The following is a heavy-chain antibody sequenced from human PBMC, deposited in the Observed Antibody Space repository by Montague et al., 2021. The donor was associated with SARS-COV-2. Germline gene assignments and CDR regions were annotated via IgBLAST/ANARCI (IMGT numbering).Heavy chain of an antibody. CDR3: ANNYCTAGSCYFDY. V-gene: IGHV3-53*01. CDR1: GFSVSYNY. J-gene: IGHJ4*02. CDR2: IYNAGTT. D-gene: IGHD2-15*01. Sequence: SLRLSCAASGFSVSYNYMNWVRQAPGKGLEWVSVIYNAGTTDYADSVRGRFTVSKDNSKNTVYLQMNSLRDEDTAVYYCANNYCTAGSCYFDYWGQGALVTVS.